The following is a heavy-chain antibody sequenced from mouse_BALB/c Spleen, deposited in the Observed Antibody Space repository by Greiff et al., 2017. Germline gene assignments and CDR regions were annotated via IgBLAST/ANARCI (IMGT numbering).Heavy chain of an antibody. J-gene: IGHJ3*01. Sequence: GGGLVQPKGSLKLSCAASGFTFNTNAMNWVRQAPGKGLEWVARIRSKSNNYATYYADSVKDRFTISRDDSQSMLYLQMNNLKTEDTAMYYCVTGTFAYWGQGTLVTVSA. D-gene: IGHD4-1*01. CDR1: GFTFNTNA. V-gene: IGHV10S3*01. CDR2: IRSKSNNYAT. CDR3: VTGTFAY.